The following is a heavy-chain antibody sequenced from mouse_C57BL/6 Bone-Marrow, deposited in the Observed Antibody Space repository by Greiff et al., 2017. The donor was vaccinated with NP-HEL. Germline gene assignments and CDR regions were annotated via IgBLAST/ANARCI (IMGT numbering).Heavy chain of an antibody. CDR2: IDPSDSYT. D-gene: IGHD2-1*01. J-gene: IGHJ3*01. CDR3: ARRIYGNIVFAY. CDR1: GYTFTSYW. V-gene: IGHV1-59*01. Sequence: QVQLQQPGAELVRPGTSVKLSCKASGYTFTSYWMHSVKQRPGQGLEWIGVIDPSDSYTNYNQKFKGKATLTVDTSSSTAYMQLSSLTAEDSAVYECARRIYGNIVFAYGGQGTRVTVSA.